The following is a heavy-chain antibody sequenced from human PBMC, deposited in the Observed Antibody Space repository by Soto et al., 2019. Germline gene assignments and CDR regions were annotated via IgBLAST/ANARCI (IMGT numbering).Heavy chain of an antibody. Sequence: QVQLVDSGGGLVKPGGSLRLSCAASVFSFSDFYMSWIRQAPGKGLEWISYISSSGSHTPYADSVKGRFTISRDNAKNSVYLQMNSLRAEDTAVYYCARVGSTSAAGVLDYWGLGTLVTVSS. J-gene: IGHJ4*02. CDR1: VFSFSDFY. CDR3: ARVGSTSAAGVLDY. D-gene: IGHD6-13*01. V-gene: IGHV3-11*06. CDR2: ISSSGSHT.